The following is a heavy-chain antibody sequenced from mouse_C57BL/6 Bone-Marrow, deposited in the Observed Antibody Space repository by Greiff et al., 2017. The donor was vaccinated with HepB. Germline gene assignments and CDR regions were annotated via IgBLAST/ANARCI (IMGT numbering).Heavy chain of an antibody. CDR2: ISDGGSYT. V-gene: IGHV5-4*01. D-gene: IGHD2-4*01. CDR3: ARLITTNY. J-gene: IGHJ2*01. Sequence: EVQLKESGGGLVKPGGSLKLSCAASGFTFSSYAMSWVRQTPEKRLEWVATISDGGSYTYYPDNVKGRFTISRDNAKNNLYLQMSHLKSEDTAMYYCARLITTNYWGQGTTLTVSS. CDR1: GFTFSSYA.